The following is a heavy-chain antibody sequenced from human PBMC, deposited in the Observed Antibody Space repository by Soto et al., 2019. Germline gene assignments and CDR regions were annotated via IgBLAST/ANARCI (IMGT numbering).Heavy chain of an antibody. V-gene: IGHV3-21*01. CDR2: ISGSSTYK. J-gene: IGHJ4*02. Sequence: GGSLRLSXAASGFTFSSYTMSWVRQAPGRGLEWVSSISGSSTYKFYADSVKGRFTISRDNAKNSLFLQLNSLRAEDTAVYYCARDEIAEAGPFYFDSWGQGTLVTVSS. CDR1: GFTFSSYT. CDR3: ARDEIAEAGPFYFDS. D-gene: IGHD6-19*01.